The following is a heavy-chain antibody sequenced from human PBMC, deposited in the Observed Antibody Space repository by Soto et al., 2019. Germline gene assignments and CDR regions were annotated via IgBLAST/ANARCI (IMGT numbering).Heavy chain of an antibody. CDR2: IYHSGST. CDR3: ARGYYDSGGYRYFDY. CDR1: GGSISSSNW. J-gene: IGHJ4*02. Sequence: PSETLSLTCAVSGGSISSSNWWSWVRQPPGKGLKWIGEIYHSGSTNYNPSLKSRVTISVDKSKNQFSLKLSSVTAADTAVYYCARGYYDSGGYRYFDYWGQGTLVTVSS. V-gene: IGHV4-4*02. D-gene: IGHD3-22*01.